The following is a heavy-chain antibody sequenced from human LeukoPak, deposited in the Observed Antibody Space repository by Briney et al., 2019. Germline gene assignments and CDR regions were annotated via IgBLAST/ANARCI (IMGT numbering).Heavy chain of an antibody. CDR2: ISGSGGST. Sequence: PGGSLRLSCAASGFTFSSYWMHWVRQAPGKGLEWVSAISGSGGSTYYADSVKGRFTISRDNSKNTLYLQMNSLRAEDTAVYYCAKGGVFGVVITIFDYWGQGTLVTVSS. J-gene: IGHJ4*02. CDR1: GFTFSSYW. D-gene: IGHD3-3*01. V-gene: IGHV3-23*01. CDR3: AKGGVFGVVITIFDY.